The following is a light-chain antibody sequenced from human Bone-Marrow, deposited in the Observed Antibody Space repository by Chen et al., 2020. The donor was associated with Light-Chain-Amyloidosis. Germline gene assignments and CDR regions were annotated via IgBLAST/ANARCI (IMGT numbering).Light chain of an antibody. J-gene: IGLJ3*02. CDR2: DDS. CDR3: QVWDRSSDRPV. V-gene: IGLV3-21*02. Sequence: SDVPHQPSSVAVAPGQTATNACGGNNIGSTSVHWYQQTPGQAPLLVVYDDSDRPSGIPERLSGSNSGNTATLTISRVEAGDEADYYCQVWDRSSDRPVFGGGTKLTVL. CDR1: NIGSTS.